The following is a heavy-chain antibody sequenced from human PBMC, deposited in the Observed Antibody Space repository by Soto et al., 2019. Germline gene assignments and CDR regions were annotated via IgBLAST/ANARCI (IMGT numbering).Heavy chain of an antibody. Sequence: QLLESGPGLVTPSETLSLTCTVSGGSISSSSYYWGWIRQPPGKGLEWIGSIHYSGSTYYNPSLQSRVTISVDTSKNQFSLKLSSVTAADTAVYYCAPTTYGSGSYYRYWGQGTLVSVSS. CDR2: IHYSGST. J-gene: IGHJ4*02. CDR1: GGSISSSSYY. D-gene: IGHD3-10*01. CDR3: APTTYGSGSYYRY. V-gene: IGHV4-39*01.